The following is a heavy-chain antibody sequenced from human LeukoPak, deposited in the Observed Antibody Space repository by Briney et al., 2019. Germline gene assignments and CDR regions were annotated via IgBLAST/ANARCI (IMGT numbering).Heavy chain of an antibody. Sequence: SETLSLTCTVSGGSISSYYWSWIRQPPGKGLEWIGYIYYSGSTNYNPSLKSRVTMSVDTSKNQFSLKLSSVTAVDTAVYYCARTAVDTFYYMDVWGKGTTVTVSS. D-gene: IGHD5-18*01. V-gene: IGHV4-59*12. CDR3: ARTAVDTFYYMDV. CDR1: GGSISSYY. CDR2: IYYSGST. J-gene: IGHJ6*03.